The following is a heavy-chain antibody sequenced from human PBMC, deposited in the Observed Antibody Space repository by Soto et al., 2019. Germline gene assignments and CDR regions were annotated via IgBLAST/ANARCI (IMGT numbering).Heavy chain of an antibody. CDR2: ISAYNGNT. J-gene: IGHJ5*02. V-gene: IGHV1-18*04. D-gene: IGHD2-15*01. CDR3: ARDVGIVVVVAATENWFDP. CDR1: GYTFTSYG. Sequence: ASVKVSCKASGYTFTSYGISWVRQAPGQGLEWMGWISAYNGNTNYAQKLQGRVTMTTDTSTSTAYMELRSLRSDDTAVYYCARDVGIVVVVAATENWFDPWGQGTLVTVS.